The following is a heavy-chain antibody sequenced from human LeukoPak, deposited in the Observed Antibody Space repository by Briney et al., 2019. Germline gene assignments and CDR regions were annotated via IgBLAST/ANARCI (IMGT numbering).Heavy chain of an antibody. CDR3: ARARDIAVSYFGELLSSETYFDY. CDR2: IYYSGST. CDR1: GGSITTSDNY. J-gene: IGHJ4*02. V-gene: IGHV4-61*08. Sequence: PSETLSLTCIVSGGSITTSDNYWGWIRQPPGKGLEWIGYIYYSGSTNYNPSLKSRVTISLDTSKNQFSLKLTSVTAADTAVYYCARARDIAVSYFGELLSSETYFDYWGQGTLVIVSS. D-gene: IGHD3-10*01.